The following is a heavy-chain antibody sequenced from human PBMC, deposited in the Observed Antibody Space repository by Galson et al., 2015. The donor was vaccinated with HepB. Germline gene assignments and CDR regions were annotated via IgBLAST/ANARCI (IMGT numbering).Heavy chain of an antibody. J-gene: IGHJ3*01. D-gene: IGHD3-10*01. V-gene: IGHV5-10-1*01. CDR2: VDPDDSYT. CDR1: GGSFTNYL. Sequence: QSGAEVKKPGESLTISCKDSGGSFTNYLISWVRQMPGNGLQWMGRVDPDDSYTKYSPAFQGHVTISADKSISTVYLQWSSLRASDTGIYYCARHGLREAIYYGTTGPRYDAAAFDVWGQGTLVTVSS. CDR3: ARHGLREAIYYGTTGPRYDAAAFDV.